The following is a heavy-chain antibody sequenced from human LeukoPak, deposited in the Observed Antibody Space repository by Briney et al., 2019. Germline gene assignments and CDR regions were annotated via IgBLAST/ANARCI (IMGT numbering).Heavy chain of an antibody. CDR2: INPNSGGT. J-gene: IGHJ4*02. CDR1: GYTFTGYY. V-gene: IGHV1-2*02. CDR3: ARTMTTVNPLDY. Sequence: ASVKVSCKASGYTFTGYYMHWERQAPGQGLEWMGWINPNSGGTNYAQKFQGRVTMTRDTSISTAYMELSRLRSDDTAVYYCARTMTTVNPLDYWGQGTLVTVSS. D-gene: IGHD4-17*01.